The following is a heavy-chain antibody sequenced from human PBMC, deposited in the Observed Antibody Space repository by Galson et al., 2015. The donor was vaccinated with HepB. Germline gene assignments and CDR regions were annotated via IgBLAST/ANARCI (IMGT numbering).Heavy chain of an antibody. CDR3: ASWLRWLQFGYFDY. CDR1: GGSISSYY. V-gene: IGHV4-59*01. D-gene: IGHD5-24*01. CDR2: IYYSGST. J-gene: IGHJ4*02. Sequence: SETLSLTCTVSGGSISSYYWSWIRQPPGKGLEWIGYIYYSGSTNYNPSLKSRVTISVDTSKNQFSLKLSSVTAADTAVYYCASWLRWLQFGYFDYWGQGTLVAVSS.